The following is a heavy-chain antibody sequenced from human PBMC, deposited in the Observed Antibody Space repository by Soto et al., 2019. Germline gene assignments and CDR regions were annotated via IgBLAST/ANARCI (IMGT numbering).Heavy chain of an antibody. D-gene: IGHD2-15*01. CDR2: IYYSGST. CDR1: GGSISSYY. J-gene: IGHJ1*01. V-gene: IGHV4-59*01. CDR3: ARAGGCSSGGSCYTDFQH. Sequence: QVQLQESGPGLVKPSETLSLTCTVSGGSISSYYWSWIRQPPGKGLEWIGYIYYSGSTNYNPSLKSRVTILVDTSKNQFSLKLSSVTAADTAVYYCARAGGCSSGGSCYTDFQHWGQGTLVTVSS.